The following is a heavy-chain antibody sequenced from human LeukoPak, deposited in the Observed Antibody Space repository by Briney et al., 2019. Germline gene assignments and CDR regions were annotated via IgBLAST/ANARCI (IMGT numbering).Heavy chain of an antibody. V-gene: IGHV4-59*01. J-gene: IGHJ4*02. CDR2: IYYSGST. D-gene: IGHD3-3*01. CDR1: GGSINGYY. Sequence: SETLSLTCTVSGGSINGYYWTWIRLPPGKELEWIGYIYYSGSTNYNPSLKSRVTISVDTSKNQFSLKLSSVTAADTAVYYCARGYDFWSGLYYFDYWGQGTLVTVSS. CDR3: ARGYDFWSGLYYFDY.